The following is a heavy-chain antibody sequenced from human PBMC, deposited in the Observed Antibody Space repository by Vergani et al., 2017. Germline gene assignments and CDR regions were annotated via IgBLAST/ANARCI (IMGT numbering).Heavy chain of an antibody. CDR3: ARSLVAGKGGY. J-gene: IGHJ3*01. CDR1: GFTFSSYS. D-gene: IGHD6-19*01. CDR2: ISTTSDTI. V-gene: IGHV3-48*01. Sequence: DVQLVESGGDLVQPGGSLRLSCAASGFTFSSYSMNWVRQAPGKGLEWISYISTTSDTIYYADSVRGRFTISRDNAKNSLYLEMNSLRVEDTAVYFCARSLVAGKGGYWGQGTMVTVS.